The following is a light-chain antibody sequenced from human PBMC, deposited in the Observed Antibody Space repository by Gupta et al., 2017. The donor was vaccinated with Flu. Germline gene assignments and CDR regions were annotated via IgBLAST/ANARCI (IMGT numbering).Light chain of an antibody. CDR3: QAWDSGTVV. CDR2: QDS. V-gene: IGLV3-1*01. J-gene: IGLJ2*01. CDR1: KLGDKY. Sequence: SPGQTASITCSGDKLGDKYACWYQQKPGPSPVVVIYQDSKRPSGIPERFSGSNSGNTATLTIRGTQAMDEAYYYCQAWDSGTVVLGGGTKLTVL.